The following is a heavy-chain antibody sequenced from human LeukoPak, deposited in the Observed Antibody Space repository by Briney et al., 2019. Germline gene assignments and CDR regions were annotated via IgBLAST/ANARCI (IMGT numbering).Heavy chain of an antibody. CDR3: ARTLVSYCSGGSCYSNRPYYFDY. CDR2: VSAYNGNT. J-gene: IGHJ4*02. CDR1: GYTFTSYG. D-gene: IGHD2-15*01. Sequence: ASVKVSCKASGYTFTSYGISWVRQAPGQGLEWMGWVSAYNGNTNYAQKLQGRVTMTTDTSTSTAYMELRSLRSDDTAVYYCARTLVSYCSGGSCYSNRPYYFDYWGQGTLVTVSS. V-gene: IGHV1-18*01.